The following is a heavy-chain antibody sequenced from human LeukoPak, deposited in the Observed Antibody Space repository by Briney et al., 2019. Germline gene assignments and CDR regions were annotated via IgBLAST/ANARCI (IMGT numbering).Heavy chain of an antibody. CDR3: ARGYYDSSGYYRLDY. J-gene: IGHJ4*02. Sequence: PSETLSLTCAVSGDSVSSSNYYWSWIRQPPGKGLEWIGYIYYSGSTNYNPSLKSRVTISVDTSKNQFSLKLSSVTAADTAVYYCARGYYDSSGYYRLDYWGQGTLVTVSS. CDR2: IYYSGST. CDR1: GDSVSSSNYY. D-gene: IGHD3-22*01. V-gene: IGHV4-61*01.